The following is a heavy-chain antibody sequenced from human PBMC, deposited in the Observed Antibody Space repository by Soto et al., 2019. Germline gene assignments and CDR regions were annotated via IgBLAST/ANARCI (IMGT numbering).Heavy chain of an antibody. D-gene: IGHD4-17*01. Sequence: QVQLVQSGAEVKKPGSSVKVSCKASGGTFSSYTISWVRQAPGQGLEWMGRIIPILGIANYAQKFQGRVTITADKSTSTAYMELSSLRAEETVVYYFRLQWGNGDLFDYLGQGTMVAVCS. J-gene: IGHJ4*02. CDR2: IIPILGIA. CDR1: GGTFSSYT. V-gene: IGHV1-69*02. CDR3: RLQWGNGDLFDY.